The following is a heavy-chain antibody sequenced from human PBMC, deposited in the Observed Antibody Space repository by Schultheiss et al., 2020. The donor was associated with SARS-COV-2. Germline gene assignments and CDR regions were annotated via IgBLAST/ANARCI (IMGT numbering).Heavy chain of an antibody. CDR1: GYSFTSYW. CDR2: VYPSESNI. D-gene: IGHD5-24*01. V-gene: IGHV5-51*01. Sequence: GGSLRLSCKGSGYSFTSYWSSWVRQMPGKGLEWMAIVYPSESNICYSPSFQGQVTISADKSISTAYLQWSSLKASDTAMYYCARLRWLQFRYFDYGGQGTLVTVSS. J-gene: IGHJ4*02. CDR3: ARLRWLQFRYFDY.